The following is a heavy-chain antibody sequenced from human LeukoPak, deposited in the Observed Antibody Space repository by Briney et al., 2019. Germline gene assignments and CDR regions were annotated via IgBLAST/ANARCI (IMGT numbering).Heavy chain of an antibody. Sequence: ASVKVSCKASGYTFTSYYIHWVRQAPGQGLEWMAIINPTGGTTSYAQKFQGRVTMTGDTSTSTVYMELSSLRSEDTAVYYCARAYSLGALDYWGQGTLVTVSS. CDR1: GYTFTSYY. J-gene: IGHJ4*02. D-gene: IGHD1-26*01. V-gene: IGHV1-46*01. CDR3: ARAYSLGALDY. CDR2: INPTGGTT.